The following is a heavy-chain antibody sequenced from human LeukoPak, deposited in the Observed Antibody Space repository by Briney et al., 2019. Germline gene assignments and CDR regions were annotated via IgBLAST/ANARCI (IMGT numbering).Heavy chain of an antibody. CDR3: AKEGGVYSTPYYMDV. J-gene: IGHJ6*03. D-gene: IGHD1-26*01. CDR1: GFTFSSYN. V-gene: IGHV3-21*01. CDR2: IGTSGSYI. Sequence: PGGSLRLSCAASGFTFSSYNMNWVRQAPGKGLEWVSSIGTSGSYIYYTDSVKGRFTISRDNAKNSLYLQMNSLRAEDTAVYYCAKEGGVYSTPYYMDVWGKGTTVTVSS.